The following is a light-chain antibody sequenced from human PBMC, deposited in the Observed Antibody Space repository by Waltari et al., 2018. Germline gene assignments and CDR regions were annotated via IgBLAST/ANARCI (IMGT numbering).Light chain of an antibody. Sequence: IQLTQSPSSLSAPVGDGVTITCRASQAISNDLAWYQQKPGRAPSLLIYGASTLHNGVPSRFSGSGSGTDFSLTISSLQPEDSATYYCQQLNTYLVTFGQGTRLEIK. CDR2: GAS. CDR3: QQLNTYLVT. V-gene: IGKV1-9*01. CDR1: QAISND. J-gene: IGKJ5*01.